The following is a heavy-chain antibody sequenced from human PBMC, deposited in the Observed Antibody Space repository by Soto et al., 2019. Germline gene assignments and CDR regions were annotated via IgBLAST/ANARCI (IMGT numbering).Heavy chain of an antibody. V-gene: IGHV1-69*02. Sequence: QVQLVQSGAAVKKPGSSVKVSCKASGGTFSSYTISWVRQAPGQGLEWMGRIISILGIANYAQKFQGRVTITADKSTSTAYMELSSLRSEDTAVYYCAMEYCSSTSCDRDYWGQGTLVTVSS. CDR2: IISILGIA. CDR3: AMEYCSSTSCDRDY. CDR1: GGTFSSYT. D-gene: IGHD2-2*02. J-gene: IGHJ4*02.